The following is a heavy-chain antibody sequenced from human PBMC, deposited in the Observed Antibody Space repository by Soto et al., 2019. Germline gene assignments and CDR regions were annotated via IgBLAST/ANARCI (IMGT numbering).Heavy chain of an antibody. D-gene: IGHD3-10*01. CDR3: AHSSGRSGDY. J-gene: IGHJ4*02. CDR1: GFSLTTSGVG. Sequence: QITLKESGPTLVKPTQTLTLTCTFSGFSLTTSGVGVGWIRQPPGKALEWLALLYWDDDKRYSPSLKSRLTITMDTPNNQVVLTMNNMDPVDTGTYFWAHSSGRSGDYWGQGTLVTVSS. V-gene: IGHV2-5*02. CDR2: LYWDDDK.